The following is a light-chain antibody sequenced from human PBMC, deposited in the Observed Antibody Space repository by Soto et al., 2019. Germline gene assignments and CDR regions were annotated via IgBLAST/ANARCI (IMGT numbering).Light chain of an antibody. V-gene: IGKV1-8*01. CDR3: QQLNSYPLT. Sequence: AIRMTQSPSSISAFTGDRVTITCRASQPISTYLAWYQQKPGTAPTLLIYAASTLQSGVPSRFSGSGSGTDFTLTISSLQPEDFATYYCQQLNSYPLTFGGGTKVEIK. J-gene: IGKJ4*01. CDR2: AAS. CDR1: QPISTY.